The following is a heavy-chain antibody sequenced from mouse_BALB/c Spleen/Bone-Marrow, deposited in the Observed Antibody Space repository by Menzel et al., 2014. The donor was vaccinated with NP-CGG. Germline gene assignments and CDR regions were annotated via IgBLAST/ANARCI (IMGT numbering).Heavy chain of an antibody. D-gene: IGHD2-1*01. J-gene: IGHJ2*01. CDR2: IYYSGTI. CDR3: ARYGNYFDY. CDR1: GISITTGNYR. V-gene: IGHV3-5*02. Sequence: EVKLQESGPGLVKPSQTVSLTCTVTGISITTGNYRWSWIRQFPGNKLEWIGYIYYSGTITYNPSLTSRTTITSDTSKNQFFLEMNSLTAEDTATYYCARYGNYFDYWGQGTTLTVSS.